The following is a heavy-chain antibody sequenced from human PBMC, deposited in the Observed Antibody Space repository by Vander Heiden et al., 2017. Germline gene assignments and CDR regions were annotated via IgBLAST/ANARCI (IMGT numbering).Heavy chain of an antibody. CDR1: GFTFISYG. CDR2: IWYDGSNK. CDR3: ARDWGYGGKNIDY. D-gene: IGHD4-17*01. Sequence: QVQLVESGGGVVQPGRSLRLSCAASGFTFISYGMHWVRQAPGKGLEWVAVIWYDGSNKYYADSVKGRFTISRDNSKNTLYLQMNSLRAEDTAVYYCARDWGYGGKNIDYWGQGTLVTVSS. V-gene: IGHV3-33*01. J-gene: IGHJ4*02.